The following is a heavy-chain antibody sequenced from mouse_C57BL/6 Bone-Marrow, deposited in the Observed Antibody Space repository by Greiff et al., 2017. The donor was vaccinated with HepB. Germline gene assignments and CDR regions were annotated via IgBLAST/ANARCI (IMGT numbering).Heavy chain of an antibody. V-gene: IGHV5-15*04. Sequence: EVQLVESGGGLVQPGGSLKLSCAASGFTFSDYGMAWVRQAPRKGPEWVAFISNLAYSIYYADTVTGRFTISRENAKNTLYLEMSSLRSEDTAMYYCARRDYYGSSYDYYAMDYWGQGTSVTVSS. D-gene: IGHD1-1*01. CDR2: ISNLAYSI. CDR1: GFTFSDYG. CDR3: ARRDYYGSSYDYYAMDY. J-gene: IGHJ4*01.